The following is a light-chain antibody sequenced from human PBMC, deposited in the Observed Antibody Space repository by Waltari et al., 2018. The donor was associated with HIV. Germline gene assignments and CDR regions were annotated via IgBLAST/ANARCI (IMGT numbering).Light chain of an antibody. J-gene: IGLJ3*02. CDR1: SSDIGGYDY. CDR2: DVT. Sequence: QSALTQPASVSGSLGQSITFSCTGTSSDIGGYDYVSWYQQHPGKAHKIIIFDVTKRPSGVSDRFSGSKSGTTASLTISGLQAEDEADYYCTSFTSSSAWLFGGGTKLTVL. V-gene: IGLV2-14*03. CDR3: TSFTSSSAWL.